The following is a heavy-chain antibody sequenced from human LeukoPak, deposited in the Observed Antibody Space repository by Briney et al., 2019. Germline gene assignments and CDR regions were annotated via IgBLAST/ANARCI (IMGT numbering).Heavy chain of an antibody. Sequence: PGGSLRLSCAASGFTFSSYGMHWVRQAPGKGLEWVAFIRYDGSNKYYADSVKGRFTISRDNSKNTLYLQMNSLRAEDTAVYYCARDLAAAGTLTDYWGQGTLVTVSS. CDR3: ARDLAAAGTLTDY. V-gene: IGHV3-30*02. D-gene: IGHD6-13*01. CDR1: GFTFSSYG. J-gene: IGHJ4*02. CDR2: IRYDGSNK.